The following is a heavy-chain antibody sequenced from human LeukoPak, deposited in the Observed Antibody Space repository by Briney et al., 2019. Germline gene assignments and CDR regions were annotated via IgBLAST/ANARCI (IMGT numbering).Heavy chain of an antibody. CDR1: GFTFSSHA. CDR2: ISYDGSNK. Sequence: GGSLRLSCAASGFTFSSHAMHWVRQAPGKGLEWVAVISYDGSNKYYADSVKGRFTISRDNSKNTLYLQMNSLRAEDTAVYYCASLRYFDWLDHYYYYGMDVWGQGTTVTVSS. V-gene: IGHV3-30-3*01. D-gene: IGHD3-9*01. CDR3: ASLRYFDWLDHYYYYGMDV. J-gene: IGHJ6*02.